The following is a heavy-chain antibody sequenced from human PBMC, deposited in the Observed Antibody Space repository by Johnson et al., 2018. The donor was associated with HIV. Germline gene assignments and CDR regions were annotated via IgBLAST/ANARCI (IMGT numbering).Heavy chain of an antibody. D-gene: IGHD6-13*01. V-gene: IGHV3-15*01. CDR2: IKSKTDGGTT. CDR1: GFTFSNAW. J-gene: IGHJ3*02. Sequence: VQLVESGGGLVKPGGSLRLSCAASGFTFSNAWMSWVRQAPGKGLEWVGRIKSKTDGGTTDYAAPVKGRFTISRDDSKNTLYLQMNSLRAEDTAVYCGARDRKYSSSWQWGPDAFDIWCQGTMVTVSS. CDR3: ARDRKYSSSWQWGPDAFDI.